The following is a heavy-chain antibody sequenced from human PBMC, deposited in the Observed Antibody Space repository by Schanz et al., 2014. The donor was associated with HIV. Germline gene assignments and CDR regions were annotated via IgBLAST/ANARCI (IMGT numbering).Heavy chain of an antibody. J-gene: IGHJ4*02. CDR1: GFTFSTYG. Sequence: QVQLVESGGRVVQPGRSLRLSCAASGFTFSTYGMYWVRQAPGKGLEWVSVISGSGISTYYADSVKGRLTISRDNYKNTLYLQMNSLRAEDTALYYCARGGTTDYLDNWGQGTLVTVSS. CDR3: ARGGTTDYLDN. D-gene: IGHD4-17*01. CDR2: ISGSGIST. V-gene: IGHV3-NL1*01.